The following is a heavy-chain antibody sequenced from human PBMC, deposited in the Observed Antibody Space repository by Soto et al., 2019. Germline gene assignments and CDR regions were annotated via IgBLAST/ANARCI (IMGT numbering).Heavy chain of an antibody. D-gene: IGHD3-3*01. J-gene: IGHJ6*02. Sequence: PGESLKISCKGSEYSFTNYWIGWVRQMPGKGLEWMGIIYPGDSDTRYSPSFQGQVTISADNSISTAYLQWSSLKASDTAMYYCARPAGITIFGVVIPDYYYGMDVWGQGTTVTVSS. CDR3: ARPAGITIFGVVIPDYYYGMDV. CDR1: EYSFTNYW. CDR2: IYPGDSDT. V-gene: IGHV5-51*01.